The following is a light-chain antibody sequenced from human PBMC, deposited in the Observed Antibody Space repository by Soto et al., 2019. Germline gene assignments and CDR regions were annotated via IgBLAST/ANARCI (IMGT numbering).Light chain of an antibody. V-gene: IGLV2-14*03. J-gene: IGLJ1*01. Sequence: QSVLTQPDSVSVSPCQSITISCTGHSSDVVSYNDVAWYRQHPGKAPQLLIYDVTHRPAGVSSRFSGSKSDNTASLTISWLQAEDEADYYCSSYTDTTTRYVFGSGTKVTVL. CDR1: SSDVVSYND. CDR3: SSYTDTTTRYV. CDR2: DVT.